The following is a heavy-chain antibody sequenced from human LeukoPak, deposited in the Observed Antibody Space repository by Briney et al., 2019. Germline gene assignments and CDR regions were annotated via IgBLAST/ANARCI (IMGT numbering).Heavy chain of an antibody. D-gene: IGHD1-1*01. CDR2: VYHSGST. J-gene: IGHJ4*02. V-gene: IGHV4-59*08. CDR1: GGSMTSYF. CDR3: ARANPNWNPPDY. Sequence: PSETLSLTCTVSGGSMTSYFWSWIRQPPGKGLEWIRYVYHSGSTSYNPSLKSRVSISEDTSKNQFSLKLSSVTAADTAVYYCARANPNWNPPDYWGQGTLVTVSS.